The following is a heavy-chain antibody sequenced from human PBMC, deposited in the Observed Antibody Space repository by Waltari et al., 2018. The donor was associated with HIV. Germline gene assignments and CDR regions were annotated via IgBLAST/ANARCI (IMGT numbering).Heavy chain of an antibody. CDR2: IWFDGNHK. Sequence: QVQLVESGGGVVQPGRSLRLSCAASGFLFSSYGMHWVRQAPGKGLEWVAVIWFDGNHKSYSDSVKGRFTMTRDNSKDTVDLQMNSLRADNTGVYYCASGDIILMVYTIDYWGQGTLVSVSS. J-gene: IGHJ4*02. D-gene: IGHD2-8*01. CDR3: ASGDIILMVYTIDY. CDR1: GFLFSSYG. V-gene: IGHV3-33*01.